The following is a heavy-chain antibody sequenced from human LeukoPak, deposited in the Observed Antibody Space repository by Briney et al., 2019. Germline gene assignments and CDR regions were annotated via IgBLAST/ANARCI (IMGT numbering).Heavy chain of an antibody. Sequence: ASVKVSCKASGGTFSSYALSWMRQAPGQGLEWMGGFDPEDGETIYAQKFQGRVTMTEDTSTDTAYMELSSLRSEDTAVYYCATVTTMMWYFDYWGQGTLVTVSS. CDR2: FDPEDGET. D-gene: IGHD3-22*01. CDR1: GGTFSSYA. V-gene: IGHV1-24*01. J-gene: IGHJ4*02. CDR3: ATVTTMMWYFDY.